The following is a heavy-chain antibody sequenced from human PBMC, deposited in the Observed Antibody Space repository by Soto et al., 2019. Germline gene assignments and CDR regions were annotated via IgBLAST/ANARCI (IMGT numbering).Heavy chain of an antibody. CDR1: GFTFSSYG. J-gene: IGHJ6*02. CDR3: ARDGQWLSNYYYDMDV. D-gene: IGHD6-19*01. V-gene: IGHV3-33*01. CDR2: IWYDGSNK. Sequence: GGSLRLSCAASGFTFSSYGMHWVRQAPGKGLEWVAVIWYDGSNKYYADSVKGRFTISRDNSKNTLYLQMNSLRAEDTAVYYCARDGQWLSNYYYDMDVWSRGTTVTVSS.